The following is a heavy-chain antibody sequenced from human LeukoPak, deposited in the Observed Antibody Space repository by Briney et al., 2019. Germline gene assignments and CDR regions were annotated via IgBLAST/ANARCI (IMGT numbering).Heavy chain of an antibody. Sequence: TLSLTCAVXGGSFXGYYWSWIRQPPGKGLEWIGEINHSGSTNYNPSLKSRVTISVDTSNNQFSLKLSSVTAADTAVYYCARTPIAAAAPFDYWGQGTLVTVSS. D-gene: IGHD6-13*01. CDR3: ARTPIAAAAPFDY. CDR2: INHSGST. V-gene: IGHV4-34*01. J-gene: IGHJ4*02. CDR1: GGSFXGYY.